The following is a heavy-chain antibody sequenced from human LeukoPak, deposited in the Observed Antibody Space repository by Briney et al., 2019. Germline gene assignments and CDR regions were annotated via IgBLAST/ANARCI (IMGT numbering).Heavy chain of an antibody. CDR3: ARALSYFDS. CDR2: TYSDGNT. D-gene: IGHD2/OR15-2a*01. J-gene: IGHJ4*02. V-gene: IGHV3-53*01. CDR1: GFTVSSNY. Sequence: GGSLRLSCAASGFTVSSNYMSWVRQAPGKGLEWVSITYSDGNTYYTESVRGRFTVSRGYSKNTLYLQMKSLRVEDTAFYYCARALSYFDSWGQGTLVTVSS.